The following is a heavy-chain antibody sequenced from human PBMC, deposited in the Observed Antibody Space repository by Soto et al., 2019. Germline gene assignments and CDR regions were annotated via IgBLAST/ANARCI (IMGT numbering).Heavy chain of an antibody. CDR3: ARGRYSSSPHDAFDI. CDR1: GGTFSSYA. CDR2: IIPIFGTA. V-gene: IGHV1-69*13. D-gene: IGHD6-6*01. Sequence: SVKVSCKASGGTFSSYAISWVRQSPGKGLEWMGGIIPIFGTANYAQKFQGRVTITADESTSTAYMELSSLRSEDTAVYYCARGRYSSSPHDAFDIWGQGTMVTVSS. J-gene: IGHJ3*02.